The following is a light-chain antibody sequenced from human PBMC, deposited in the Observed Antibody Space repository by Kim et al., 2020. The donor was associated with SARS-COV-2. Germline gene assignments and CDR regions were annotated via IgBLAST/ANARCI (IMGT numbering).Light chain of an antibody. V-gene: IGKV3-20*01. J-gene: IGKJ2*01. CDR2: GAS. CDR1: QSVSDSF. Sequence: EVALTQSPGTLSLSPGERVTLSCRASQSVSDSFLAWYQQKPGQAPRLLIHGASNRATGTPDRVSGSGSGTDFTLTISRLEPEDFAVYYCQHYDTSPPSYTFGQGTKLEI. CDR3: QHYDTSPPSYT.